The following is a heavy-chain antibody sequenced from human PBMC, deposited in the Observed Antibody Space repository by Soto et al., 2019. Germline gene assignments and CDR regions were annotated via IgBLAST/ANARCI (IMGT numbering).Heavy chain of an antibody. CDR2: IYYSGST. D-gene: IGHD2-2*01. J-gene: IGHJ4*02. V-gene: IGHV4-39*01. CDR1: GGSISSSSYY. CDR3: ARSPLIVLVPAARSSGYPDY. Sequence: SETLSLTCTVSGGSISSSSYYWGWIRQPPGKGLEWIGSIYYSGSTYYNTSLKSRVTISVDTSKNQFSLKLSSVTAADTAVYYCARSPLIVLVPAARSSGYPDYWGQGTLVTVSS.